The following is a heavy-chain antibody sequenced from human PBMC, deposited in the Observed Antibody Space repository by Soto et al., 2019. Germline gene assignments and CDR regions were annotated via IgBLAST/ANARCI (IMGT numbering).Heavy chain of an antibody. CDR3: AKDFTVHWDFLPLYVAS. J-gene: IGHJ4*02. CDR2: ISRDGDDK. D-gene: IGHD1-7*01. CDR1: ESMFGDFA. Sequence: QVHLVESGGAVVQPGRSLRLSCAASESMFGDFAMHWVRQAPGKGLEWVAVISRDGDDKNYADSVKGRFIISRDNSKKTLYLQMDSLRVDDTAVYYCAKDFTVHWDFLPLYVASRGQGTLVTVSS. V-gene: IGHV3-30*04.